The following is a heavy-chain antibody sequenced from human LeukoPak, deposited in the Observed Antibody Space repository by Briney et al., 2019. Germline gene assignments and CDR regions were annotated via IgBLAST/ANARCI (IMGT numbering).Heavy chain of an antibody. D-gene: IGHD2-21*02. CDR3: ARVNCGGDCYSDRGAFDI. J-gene: IGHJ3*02. V-gene: IGHV1-69*13. CDR1: GYTFTSYG. CDR2: IIPIFGTA. Sequence: SVKVSCKASGYTFTSYGISWVRQAPGQGLEWMGGIIPIFGTANYAQKFQGRVTITADESTSTAYMELSSVRSKDTAVYYCARVNCGGDCYSDRGAFDIWGQGTMVTVSS.